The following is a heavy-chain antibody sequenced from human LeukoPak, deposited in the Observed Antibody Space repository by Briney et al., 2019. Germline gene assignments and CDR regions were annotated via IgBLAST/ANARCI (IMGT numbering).Heavy chain of an antibody. Sequence: GGSLRLSCAASGFTFSSYSMNWVRQAPGKGREWVTYISSSSSYIYYADSVKGRFTISRDNAKNSLYLQMNSLRAEDTAVYYCAREGGSGSYGAFDIWGQGTMVTVSS. D-gene: IGHD1-26*01. J-gene: IGHJ3*02. CDR2: ISSSSSYI. CDR1: GFTFSSYS. V-gene: IGHV3-21*01. CDR3: AREGGSGSYGAFDI.